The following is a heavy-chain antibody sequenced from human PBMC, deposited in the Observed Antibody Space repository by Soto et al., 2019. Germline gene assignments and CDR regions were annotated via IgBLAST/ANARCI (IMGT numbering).Heavy chain of an antibody. Sequence: GGSLRLSCAASGFTFRSYGMPWVRQAPCKGLGWVAGIWGDGSNKYDADSVKGRFTISRDNSKSTLYLQMNSLRAEDTAVYYCAKDRVSGYYQAPYYYYGMDVWGQGTTVTVSS. J-gene: IGHJ6*02. D-gene: IGHD3-22*01. CDR2: IWGDGSNK. CDR3: AKDRVSGYYQAPYYYYGMDV. V-gene: IGHV3-33*06. CDR1: GFTFRSYG.